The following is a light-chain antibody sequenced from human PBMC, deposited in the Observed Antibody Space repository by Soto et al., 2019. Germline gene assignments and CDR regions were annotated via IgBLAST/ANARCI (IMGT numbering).Light chain of an antibody. J-gene: IGKJ4*01. CDR1: QSLLHSSGYNY. Sequence: DIVMTQSPLSLPVTPGEPASISCRSSQSLLHSSGYNYLDWYLQSPGQSPQLLFYLGANRASGVSDRFSGRASGNYFTLKIIRVEADDVCFYYCMQSLQTPLTFGEGTNEDIK. CDR2: LGA. V-gene: IGKV2-28*01. CDR3: MQSLQTPLT.